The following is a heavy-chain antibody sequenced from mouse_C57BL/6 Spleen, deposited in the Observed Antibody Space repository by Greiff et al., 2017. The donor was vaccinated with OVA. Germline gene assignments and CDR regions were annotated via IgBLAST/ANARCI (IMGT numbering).Heavy chain of an antibody. D-gene: IGHD2-4*01. Sequence: QVQLKQPGAELVKPGASVKLSCKASGYTFTSYWMHWVKQRPGQGLEWIGMIHPNSGSTNYNEKFKSKATLTVDKSSSTAYMQLSSLTSEDSAVYYCARCPYDYEGAWFAYWGQGTLVTVSA. CDR1: GYTFTSYW. CDR3: ARCPYDYEGAWFAY. J-gene: IGHJ3*01. CDR2: IHPNSGST. V-gene: IGHV1-64*01.